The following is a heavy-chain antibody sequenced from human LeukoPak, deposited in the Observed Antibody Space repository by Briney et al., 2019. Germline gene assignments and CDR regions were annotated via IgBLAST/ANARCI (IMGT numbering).Heavy chain of an antibody. CDR3: ARDSPQYSSSNYLDY. Sequence: ASVKVSCKASGYTFTSYGISWVRQAPGQGLEWMGLISAYNGNTNYAQKLQGRVTMTTDTSTSTAYMELRSLRSDDTAVYYCARDSPQYSSSNYLDYWGQGTLVTVSS. CDR2: ISAYNGNT. D-gene: IGHD6-6*01. CDR1: GYTFTSYG. V-gene: IGHV1-18*01. J-gene: IGHJ4*02.